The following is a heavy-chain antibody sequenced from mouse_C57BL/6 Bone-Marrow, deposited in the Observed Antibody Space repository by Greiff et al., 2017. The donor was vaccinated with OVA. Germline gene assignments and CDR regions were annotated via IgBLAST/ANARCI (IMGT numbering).Heavy chain of an antibody. CDR3: ARKDYGSLYWYFDV. D-gene: IGHD1-1*01. CDR2: INPNNGGT. CDR1: GYTFTDYN. J-gene: IGHJ1*03. V-gene: IGHV1-22*01. Sequence: DVQLQQSGPELVKPGASVKMSCKASGYTFTDYNMHWVKQSHGKSLEWIGYINPNNGGTSYNQKFKGKATLTVNKSSSTAYMELRSLTSEDSAVYYCARKDYGSLYWYFDVWGTGTTVTVSS.